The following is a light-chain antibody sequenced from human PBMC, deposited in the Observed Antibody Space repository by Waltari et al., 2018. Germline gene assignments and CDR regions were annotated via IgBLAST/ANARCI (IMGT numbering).Light chain of an antibody. CDR2: LEGDGSY. CDR3: ATWDDNIVL. J-gene: IGLJ2*01. CDR1: RGHSSYI. Sequence: QPVLTQSPSASASLGSSVKLTCTLSRGHSSYIIAWHQQRPGKAPRYLMKLEGDGSYNKGKVVPDRFSGSSSGADRYLIISNVQSEDEADYYCATWDDNIVLFGGGTKVTVL. V-gene: IGLV4-60*03.